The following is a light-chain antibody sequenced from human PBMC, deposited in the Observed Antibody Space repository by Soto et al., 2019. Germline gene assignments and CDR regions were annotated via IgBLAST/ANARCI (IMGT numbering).Light chain of an antibody. Sequence: IVMTQSPATLSVSPGERATLSCRASRGISSNLAWYQQKPGQAPRLLIYGASTRATGIPAGFSGSGSGTDFTLTITRLEPEDFAVYYCQQYSSSPRTFGQGTKVEI. J-gene: IGKJ1*01. CDR3: QQYSSSPRT. CDR1: RGISSN. V-gene: IGKV3D-15*01. CDR2: GAS.